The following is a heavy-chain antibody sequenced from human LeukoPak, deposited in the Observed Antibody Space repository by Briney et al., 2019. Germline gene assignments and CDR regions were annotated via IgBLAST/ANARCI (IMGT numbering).Heavy chain of an antibody. CDR1: GYTFTSYG. CDR2: ISAYNGNT. V-gene: IGHV1-18*01. Sequence: GASVKVSCKASGYTFTSYGISWVRQAPGQGLEWMGWISAYNGNTNYAQKLQGRVTMTTDTSTSTAYMELRSLRSDDTAVYYCARESVWFGELSPSYYYYGMDVWGQGTTVTVSS. CDR3: ARESVWFGELSPSYYYYGMDV. D-gene: IGHD3-10*01. J-gene: IGHJ6*02.